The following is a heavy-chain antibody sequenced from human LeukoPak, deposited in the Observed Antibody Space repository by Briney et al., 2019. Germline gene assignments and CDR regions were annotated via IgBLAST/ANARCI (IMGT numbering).Heavy chain of an antibody. D-gene: IGHD6-6*01. V-gene: IGHV3-21*01. J-gene: IGHJ4*02. CDR3: AREDERTSSTFDY. CDR2: ISSSSSYI. CDR1: GLTFSSYA. Sequence: GGSLRLSCAASGLTFSSYAMSWVRQAPGKGLEWVSSISSSSSYIYYADSVKGRFTISRDNAKNSLYLQMNSLRAEDTAVYYCAREDERTSSTFDYWGQGTLVTVSS.